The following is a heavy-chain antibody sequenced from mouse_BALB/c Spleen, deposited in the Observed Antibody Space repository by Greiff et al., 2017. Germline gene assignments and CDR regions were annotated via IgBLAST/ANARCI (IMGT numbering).Heavy chain of an antibody. CDR1: GFTFTDYY. Sequence: EVKVVESGGGLVQPGGSLRLSCATSGFTFTDYYMSWVRQPPGKALEWLGFISNKANGYTTEYSASVKGRFTITRDNSQSILYLQMNTLRAEDSATYYCARDRARATSYAMDYWGQGTSVTVSS. V-gene: IGHV7-3*02. CDR2: ISNKANGYTT. D-gene: IGHD3-1*01. J-gene: IGHJ4*01. CDR3: ARDRARATSYAMDY.